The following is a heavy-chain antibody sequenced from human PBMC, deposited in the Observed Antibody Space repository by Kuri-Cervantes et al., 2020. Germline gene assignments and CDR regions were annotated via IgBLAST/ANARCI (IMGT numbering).Heavy chain of an antibody. D-gene: IGHD4-23*01. Sequence: LSLTCAASGFTFSSYGMHWVRQAPGKGLEWVAVISYDGSNKYYADSVKGRFTISRDNSKNTLYLQMNSLRAEDTAVYYCARDRSEKRWGNYYYYGMDVWGQGTTVTVSS. CDR1: GFTFSSYG. CDR2: ISYDGSNK. CDR3: ARDRSEKRWGNYYYYGMDV. J-gene: IGHJ6*02. V-gene: IGHV3-30*03.